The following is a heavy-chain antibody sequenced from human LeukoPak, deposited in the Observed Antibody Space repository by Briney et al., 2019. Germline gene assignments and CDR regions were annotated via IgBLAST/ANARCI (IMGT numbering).Heavy chain of an antibody. CDR2: IYYSGST. CDR3: AKGGDSGYDLFDF. V-gene: IGHV4-59*08. D-gene: IGHD5-12*01. CDR1: GGSISSYY. J-gene: IGHJ4*02. Sequence: SETLSLTCTVSGGSISSYYWSWIRQPPGKGLEWIGYIYYSGSTNYNPSLKSRVTISVDTSKNQFSLKLSSVTAADTAVYYCAKGGDSGYDLFDFRGQGTLVTVSS.